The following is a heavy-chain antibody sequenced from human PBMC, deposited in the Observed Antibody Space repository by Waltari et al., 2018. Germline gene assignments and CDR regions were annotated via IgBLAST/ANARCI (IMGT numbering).Heavy chain of an antibody. J-gene: IGHJ4*02. CDR3: ASSYYDTSGYSPFDY. D-gene: IGHD3-22*01. CDR1: GGTFNDHY. Sequence: QVQLQQWGAGLLKPSETLSLTCAVYGGTFNDHYWNWIRQPPGKGLEGIGQINDSGSTNYNPSLRSRVTISVDTSKNQFSLNLSSVTAADTAVYYCASSYYDTSGYSPFDYWGQGTLVTVSS. CDR2: INDSGST. V-gene: IGHV4-34*01.